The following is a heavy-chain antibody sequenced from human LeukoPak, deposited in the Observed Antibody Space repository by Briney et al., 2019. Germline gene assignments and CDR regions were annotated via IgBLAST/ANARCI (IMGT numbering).Heavy chain of an antibody. V-gene: IGHV3-7*01. CDR1: GFTFSSFW. CDR3: ARGNGYYFY. CDR2: IQQDGSVK. Sequence: QTGGSLRLSCAASGFTFSSFWMSWVRQAPGKGLEWVANIQQDGSVKYYVDSVKGRFTISRDNAESSLYLQMNSLRAEATAVYYCARGNGYYFYWGQGTLVTVSS. D-gene: IGHD3-22*01. J-gene: IGHJ4*02.